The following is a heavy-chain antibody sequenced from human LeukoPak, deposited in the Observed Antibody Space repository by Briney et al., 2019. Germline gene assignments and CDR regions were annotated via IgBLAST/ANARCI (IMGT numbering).Heavy chain of an antibody. V-gene: IGHV3-7*01. D-gene: IGHD2/OR15-2a*01. J-gene: IGHJ4*02. CDR3: ARGGTRSPID. CDR2: IKEDGSAT. CDR1: GFTFSTNW. Sequence: GGSLRLSCAASGFTFSTNWMIWLRQAPEKGLEWVANIKEDGSATYYVDSVKGRFTISRDNAKNSLCLQMNSLRAEDTAIYYCARGGTRSPIDWGPGTLVTVPS.